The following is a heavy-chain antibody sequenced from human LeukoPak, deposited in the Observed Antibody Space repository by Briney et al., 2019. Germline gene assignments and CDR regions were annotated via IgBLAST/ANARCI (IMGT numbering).Heavy chain of an antibody. CDR2: IYSDGST. V-gene: IGHV3-53*05. CDR3: ARDPEGVEEGAPKSVDY. D-gene: IGHD1-26*01. Sequence: GGSLRLSCAASGFTVSSNYMTWVRQAPGKGLEWLSVIYSDGSTYYADSVKGRFTISRDNSKNTLYLQMGSLRAEDMAVYYCARDPEGVEEGAPKSVDYWGQGPLVTVSS. CDR1: GFTVSSNY. J-gene: IGHJ4*02.